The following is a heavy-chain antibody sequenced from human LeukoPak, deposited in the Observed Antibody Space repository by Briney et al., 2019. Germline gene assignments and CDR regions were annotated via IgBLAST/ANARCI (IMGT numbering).Heavy chain of an antibody. CDR2: INPNTGGT. CDR3: ARGRATVTTLSGMDV. V-gene: IGHV1-2*04. D-gene: IGHD4-17*01. Sequence: ASVKVSCKASGGTFSSYAISWVRQAPGQGLEWMGWINPNTGGTNYAQKFQGWVTMTRDTSISTAYMELSRLRSDGTAVYYCARGRATVTTLSGMDVWGQGTTVTVSS. CDR1: GGTFSSYA. J-gene: IGHJ6*02.